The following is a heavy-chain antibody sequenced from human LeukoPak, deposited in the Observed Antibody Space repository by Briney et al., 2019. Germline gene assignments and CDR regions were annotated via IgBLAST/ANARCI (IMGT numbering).Heavy chain of an antibody. V-gene: IGHV4-34*01. CDR1: GGSFSGYY. CDR2: INHSGST. D-gene: IGHD3-10*01. CDR3: ASTSIWSYYMDV. J-gene: IGHJ6*03. Sequence: SETLSLTCALYGGSFSGYYWSWIRQPPGKGLEWIGEINHSGSTNYNPSLKSRVTISVNTSKNQFSLKLSSVTAADTAVYYCASTSIWSYYMDVWGKGTTVTVSS.